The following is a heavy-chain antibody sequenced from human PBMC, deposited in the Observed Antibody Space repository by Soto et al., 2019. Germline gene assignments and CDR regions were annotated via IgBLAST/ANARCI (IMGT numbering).Heavy chain of an antibody. V-gene: IGHV4-59*08. Sequence: SETLSLTCTVSGGSISSYYWSWIRQPPGKGLEWIGYIYYSGSTNYNPSLKSRVTISVDTSKNQFSLKLNSMTAADTAVYYCARFYMVRGVMGAFDIWGQGTMVTV. CDR3: ARFYMVRGVMGAFDI. CDR1: GGSISSYY. CDR2: IYYSGST. J-gene: IGHJ3*02. D-gene: IGHD3-10*01.